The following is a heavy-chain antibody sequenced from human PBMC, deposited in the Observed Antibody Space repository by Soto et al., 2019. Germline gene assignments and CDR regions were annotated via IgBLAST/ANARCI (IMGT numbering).Heavy chain of an antibody. J-gene: IGHJ6*02. CDR1: GLSLSTTGMG. V-gene: IGHV2-5*02. CDR2: IYWDGDK. D-gene: IGHD2-21*02. Sequence: QITLKESGPTLVKPTQTLTLTCTFSGLSLSTTGMGVGWIRQPPGKAPEWLALIYWDGDKRYSPPLKSRITIPKDTSKTQVVFTMTNMDPVDTATYYCVHSRGGGDCLLHYSSPSYSVLAVWGQGTTVTVSS. CDR3: VHSRGGGDCLLHYSSPSYSVLAV.